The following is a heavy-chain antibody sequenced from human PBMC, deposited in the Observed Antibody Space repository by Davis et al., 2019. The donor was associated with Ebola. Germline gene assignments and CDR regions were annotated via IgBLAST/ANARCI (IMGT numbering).Heavy chain of an antibody. J-gene: IGHJ6*02. CDR2: MNPNSGNT. CDR3: ARGADIVVVPAASNYYGMDV. Sequence: ASVKVSCKASGYTFTSYDINWVRQATGQGLEWMGWMNPNSGNTGYAQKFQGRVTMTRNTSISTAYMELSSLRSEETAVYYCARGADIVVVPAASNYYGMDVWGQGTTVTVSS. V-gene: IGHV1-8*01. D-gene: IGHD2-2*01. CDR1: GYTFTSYD.